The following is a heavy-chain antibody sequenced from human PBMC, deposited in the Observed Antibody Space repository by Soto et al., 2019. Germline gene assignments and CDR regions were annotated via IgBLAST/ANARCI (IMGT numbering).Heavy chain of an antibody. V-gene: IGHV1-46*03. Sequence: ASVKVSCKASGYTFTSYHMHWVRQAPGQGLEWMGIINPSGGSTSYAQKFQGRVTMTRDTSTSTVYMELSSLRSEDTAVYYCARDLCSGGSCYLYYFDYWGQGTLVTVSS. CDR3: ARDLCSGGSCYLYYFDY. CDR2: INPSGGST. D-gene: IGHD2-15*01. CDR1: GYTFTSYH. J-gene: IGHJ4*02.